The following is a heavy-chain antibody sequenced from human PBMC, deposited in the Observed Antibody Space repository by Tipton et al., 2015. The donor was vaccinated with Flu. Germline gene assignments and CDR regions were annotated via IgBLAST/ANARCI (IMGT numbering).Heavy chain of an antibody. Sequence: TLSLTCTVSGASINNYYWSWIRQPPGKGLEWIGYIYYSGNTNYNPSLKSRVTMSLDASKSHFSLKLSSVTAADTAMYYCARLSSNWYHQLDNWGQGTLVTVSS. J-gene: IGHJ4*02. CDR1: GASINNYY. D-gene: IGHD6-13*01. CDR2: IYYSGNT. V-gene: IGHV4-59*01. CDR3: ARLSSNWYHQLDN.